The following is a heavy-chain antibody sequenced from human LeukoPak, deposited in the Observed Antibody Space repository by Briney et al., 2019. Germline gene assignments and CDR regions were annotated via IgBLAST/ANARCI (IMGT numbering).Heavy chain of an antibody. D-gene: IGHD3-10*01. J-gene: IGHJ4*02. V-gene: IGHV3-7*03. CDR2: INEGGSRR. Sequence: PGGSLRLSCAASGFVFSSYWMTWVRQAPGKGLEWVASINEGGSRRYYVDSVKGRFTISRDNAQKSLYLEMDSLRADDTAVYYCAKGGSYGYLYYWGQGTLVTVSS. CDR1: GFVFSSYW. CDR3: AKGGSYGYLYY.